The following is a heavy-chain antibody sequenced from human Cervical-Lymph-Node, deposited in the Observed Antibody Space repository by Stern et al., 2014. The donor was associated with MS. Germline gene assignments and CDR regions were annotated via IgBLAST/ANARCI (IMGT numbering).Heavy chain of an antibody. J-gene: IGHJ4*02. CDR2: INPNSGGT. Sequence: VQLEESGAEVKKPGASVQVSCKASGYTFTGYYVHWVRQAPGQGLEWMGWINPNSGGTNYAQKFQGRVTMTRDTSISTAYMELSRLRSDDTAVYYCFRRDGYENWGQGTLVTVSS. V-gene: IGHV1-2*02. CDR1: GYTFTGYY. CDR3: FRRDGYEN. D-gene: IGHD5-24*01.